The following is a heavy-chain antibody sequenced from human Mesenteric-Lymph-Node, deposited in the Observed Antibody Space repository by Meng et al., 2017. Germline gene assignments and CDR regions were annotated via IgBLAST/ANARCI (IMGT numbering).Heavy chain of an antibody. J-gene: IGHJ5*02. CDR3: AKGDSGWYQEYNWFDP. D-gene: IGHD6-19*01. V-gene: IGHV3-23*01. Sequence: EVQLLESGGGLVQPGGSLRLSCAASGLTFRTYGMGWVRQAPGKGLEWVSGISGSGGGTYYGDSVKGRFTISRDNSKNTLYLQMSSLRAEDTAIYYCAKGDSGWYQEYNWFDPWGQGTLVTVSS. CDR2: ISGSGGGT. CDR1: GLTFRTYG.